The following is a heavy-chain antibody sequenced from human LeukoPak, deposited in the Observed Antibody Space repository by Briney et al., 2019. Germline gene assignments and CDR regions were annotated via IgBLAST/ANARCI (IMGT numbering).Heavy chain of an antibody. CDR1: GFTFSDHH. CDR2: SIKKGNSYTT. Sequence: GGSLRLSCAASGFTFSDHHMDWVRQAPGKGLEWVGRSIKKGNSYTTEYAASVKGRFAISRDDSGNSLYLQMNSLKTEDTAVYYCARAGVLYGSRSYVDYWGQGTLVTVSS. J-gene: IGHJ4*02. CDR3: ARAGVLYGSRSYVDY. D-gene: IGHD3-10*01. V-gene: IGHV3-72*01.